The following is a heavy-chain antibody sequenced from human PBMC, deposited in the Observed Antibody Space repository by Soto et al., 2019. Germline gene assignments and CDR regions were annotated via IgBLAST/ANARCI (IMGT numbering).Heavy chain of an antibody. J-gene: IGHJ4*02. Sequence: ASVKVSCKASGYTFTGYYMHWVRQAPGQGLEWMGWISANNGNTNYAQKLQGRVTMTTDTSTSTAYMELRSLRSDDTAVYYCARDSSGWPLYWGQGTLVTVSS. CDR1: GYTFTGYY. V-gene: IGHV1-18*04. CDR3: ARDSSGWPLY. CDR2: ISANNGNT. D-gene: IGHD6-19*01.